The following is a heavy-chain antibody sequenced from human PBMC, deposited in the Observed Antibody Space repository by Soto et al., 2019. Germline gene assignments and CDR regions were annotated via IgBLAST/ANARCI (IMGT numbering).Heavy chain of an antibody. CDR1: GYTFTSYW. J-gene: IGHJ6*02. Sequence: GESLKISCEGSGYTFTSYWISRLRQMPGKGVEWMGRIDPSDSYTNYSPSFKGHVTISADKSISTAYLQWSSLKASDPAMYYYARLDDSSGYYLHYYGMDVWGQGTTVTVPS. V-gene: IGHV5-10-1*01. CDR3: ARLDDSSGYYLHYYGMDV. D-gene: IGHD3-22*01. CDR2: IDPSDSYT.